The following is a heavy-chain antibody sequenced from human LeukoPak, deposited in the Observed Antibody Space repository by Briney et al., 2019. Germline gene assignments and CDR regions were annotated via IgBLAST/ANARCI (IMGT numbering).Heavy chain of an antibody. V-gene: IGHV4-59*01. J-gene: IGHJ4*02. CDR3: ARGRYYFDY. CDR1: GGSINNYY. Sequence: SETLSLTCTVSGGSINNYYWSWIRQPPGKGLEWIGYIYYSGSTNYNPSLKSRVTISVDTSKNQFSLKLSSVTAADTAVYYCARGRYYFDYWGQGTLVTVSS. CDR2: IYYSGST.